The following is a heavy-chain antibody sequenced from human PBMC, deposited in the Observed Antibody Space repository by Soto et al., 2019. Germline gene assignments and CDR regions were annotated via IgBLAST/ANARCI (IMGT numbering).Heavy chain of an antibody. CDR1: GGSISSGGYY. D-gene: IGHD4-17*01. V-gene: IGHV4-31*03. CDR3: VREYTVTTGWFDP. Sequence: QVQLQESGPGLVKPSQTLSLTCTVSGGSISSGGYYWSWIRQHPGKALEWIGYIYYSGSNYYNPSLKSRVTISVDTSKNQFSLKLSSVTDADTAVYYCVREYTVTTGWFDPWGQGTLVTVSS. CDR2: IYYSGSN. J-gene: IGHJ5*02.